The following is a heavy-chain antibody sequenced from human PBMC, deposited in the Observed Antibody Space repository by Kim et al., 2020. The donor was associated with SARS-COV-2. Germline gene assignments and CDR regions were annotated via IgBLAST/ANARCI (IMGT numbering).Heavy chain of an antibody. J-gene: IGHJ4*02. CDR3: ARILDYYDSSGYSHVDY. D-gene: IGHD3-22*01. CDR2: IDWDDDK. CDR1: GFSLSTSGMC. Sequence: SGPTLVNPTQTLTLTCTFSGFSLSTSGMCVSWIRQPPGKALEWLARIDWDDDKYYSTSLKTRLTISKDTSKNQVVLTMTNMDPVDTATYYCARILDYYDSSGYSHVDYWGQGTLVTVSS. V-gene: IGHV2-70*11.